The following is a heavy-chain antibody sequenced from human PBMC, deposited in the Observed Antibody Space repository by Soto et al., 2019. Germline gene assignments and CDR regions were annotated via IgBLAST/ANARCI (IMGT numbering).Heavy chain of an antibody. J-gene: IGHJ6*02. CDR3: ARIAGGYYYYYGMDV. CDR2: IYHSGST. Sequence: SETLSLTCAVSGGSISSSNWWSWVRQPPGKGLEWIGEIYHSGSTNYNPSLKSRVTISVDKSKNQFSLKLSSVTAADTAVYYCARIAGGYYYYYGMDVWGQGTTVTVSS. D-gene: IGHD3-16*01. CDR1: GGSISSSNW. V-gene: IGHV4-4*02.